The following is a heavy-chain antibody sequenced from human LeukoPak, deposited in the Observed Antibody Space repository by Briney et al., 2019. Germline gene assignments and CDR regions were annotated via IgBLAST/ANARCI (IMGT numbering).Heavy chain of an antibody. CDR1: GFTFSSYE. V-gene: IGHV3-48*03. Sequence: GGSLRLSCAASGFTFSSYEMNWVRQAPGKGREWVSYISNSGRTIFYADSVKGRFTVSRDNAKNSLYLQMNSLRAEDTAVYYCVRRYCSSTSCTLDSWGQGTLVTVSS. D-gene: IGHD2-2*01. CDR3: VRRYCSSTSCTLDS. CDR2: ISNSGRTI. J-gene: IGHJ4*02.